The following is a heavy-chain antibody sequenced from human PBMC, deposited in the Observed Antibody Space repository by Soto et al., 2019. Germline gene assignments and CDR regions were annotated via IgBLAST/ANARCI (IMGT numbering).Heavy chain of an antibody. CDR3: ARAVTWGLDF. Sequence: EVQLVESGGGLVQPGGSLRLSCAASGFTFSLYSMSWVRQAPGKGLEWVSYISRSSTGIHYADSVKGRFTISRDDATNSMHLQMNSLRDRDTAVYYCARAVTWGLDFWGQGTTLSISS. V-gene: IGHV3-48*02. CDR1: GFTFSLYS. D-gene: IGHD3-10*01. J-gene: IGHJ6*02. CDR2: ISRSSTGI.